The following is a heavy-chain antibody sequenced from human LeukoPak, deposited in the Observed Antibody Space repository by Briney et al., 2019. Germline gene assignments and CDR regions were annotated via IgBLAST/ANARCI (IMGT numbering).Heavy chain of an antibody. V-gene: IGHV5-10-1*01. Sequence: GESLKISCKASGYGFTSYWIGWVRQMPGKGLVWMGTIDPSDSYTNYSPSFQGHVTISVDKSISTAYLQWSSLKASDTAIYYCAKAAASLDWFDPWGQGTLVIVSS. CDR1: GYGFTSYW. CDR3: AKAAASLDWFDP. D-gene: IGHD6-13*01. J-gene: IGHJ5*02. CDR2: IDPSDSYT.